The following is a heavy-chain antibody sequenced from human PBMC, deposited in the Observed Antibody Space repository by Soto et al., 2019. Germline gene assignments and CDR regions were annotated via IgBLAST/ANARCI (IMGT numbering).Heavy chain of an antibody. V-gene: IGHV3-30-3*01. J-gene: IGHJ4*02. D-gene: IGHD2-15*01. CDR2: ISFDGNTE. CDR3: VRAYGAVVADVDF. Sequence: QVQLVESGGGVVQPGRSLRLSCAASGFAFNNFAMHWVCQAPVRGLEWVAVISFDGNTEYYVDSVKGRFTVSRDNSNNTLFLQMDNLRPEDTALYYCVRAYGAVVADVDFWGQGTLVTVST. CDR1: GFAFNNFA.